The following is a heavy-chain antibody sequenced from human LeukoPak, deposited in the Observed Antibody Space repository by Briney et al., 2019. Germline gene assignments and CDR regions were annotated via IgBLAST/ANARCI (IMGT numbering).Heavy chain of an antibody. V-gene: IGHV3-23*01. CDR2: ISGSGGST. J-gene: IGHJ4*02. CDR3: AKVVTYYGSGSYNY. Sequence: GGSLRLSCAASGFTVSSNYMSWVRQAPGKGLEWVSAISGSGGSTYYADSVKGRFTNSRDNSANTLYLQMNALRAEDTAVYYCAKVVTYYGSGSYNYWGQGTLVTVSS. D-gene: IGHD3-10*01. CDR1: GFTVSSNY.